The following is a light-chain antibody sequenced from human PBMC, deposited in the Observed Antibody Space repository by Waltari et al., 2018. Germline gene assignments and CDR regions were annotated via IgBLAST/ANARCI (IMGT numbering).Light chain of an antibody. V-gene: IGKV1-5*03. CDR1: QSVSMW. CDR2: KAS. J-gene: IGKJ1*01. CDR3: QQYNTFPWT. Sequence: DIQMTQAPSTLSASVGDRVTITCRASQSVSMWLAWYQQKPGKAPNLLIYKASSLDSGVPSRFSGSGSETEFTLTISSLQPEDFATYYCQQYNTFPWTFGQGTKVEIK.